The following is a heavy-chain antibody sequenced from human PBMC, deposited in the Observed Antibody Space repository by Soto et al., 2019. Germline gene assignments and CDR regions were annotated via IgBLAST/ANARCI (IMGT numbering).Heavy chain of an antibody. D-gene: IGHD4-17*01. CDR3: AMDYGDRPEYFKH. Sequence: QVQLVQAGPDLKRPGASMKVSCKASGYTFTSYGISWMRQAPGQGLEWMAWISPLKGRTQYSQKAQVRDTLSTDTSSNTAYMEMTTLRVDDTAVYYCAMDYGDRPEYFKHWGQGTLVTVS. CDR2: ISPLKGRT. V-gene: IGHV1-18*04. J-gene: IGHJ1*01. CDR1: GYTFTSYG.